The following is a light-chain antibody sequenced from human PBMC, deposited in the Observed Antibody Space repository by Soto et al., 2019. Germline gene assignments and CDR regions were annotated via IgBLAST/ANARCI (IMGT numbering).Light chain of an antibody. CDR3: QQYNSHSFYT. CDR1: QSIQSF. J-gene: IGKJ2*01. CDR2: LAS. V-gene: IGKV1-5*03. Sequence: DIQMTQFPSTLSASVGDAVTITCRASQSIQSFLAWYQQKPGKAPKLLIYLASRLESGVPSRFSGSGSGTEFTLTVSRLQRDDFAFYFCQQYNSHSFYTFGQGTKLEVK.